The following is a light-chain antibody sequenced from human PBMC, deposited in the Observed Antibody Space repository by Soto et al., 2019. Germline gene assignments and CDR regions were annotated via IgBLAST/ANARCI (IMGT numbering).Light chain of an antibody. Sequence: SYVLTQPPSVSVAPGQTAIITCGGNNIGGKSVHWYQQKSRQAPVLVLYEDTGRPSGIPERFSGSNSGNTATLTISSVEGGDEADYYCQVWDRDTDHWVFGGGTKVTVL. CDR1: NIGGKS. CDR3: QVWDRDTDHWV. V-gene: IGLV3-21*02. J-gene: IGLJ3*02. CDR2: EDT.